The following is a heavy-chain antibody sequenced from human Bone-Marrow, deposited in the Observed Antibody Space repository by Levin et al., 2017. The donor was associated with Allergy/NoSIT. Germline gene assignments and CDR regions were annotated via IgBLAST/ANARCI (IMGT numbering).Heavy chain of an antibody. CDR2: INHSGST. CDR3: AREGRWGWGECRWFDP. D-gene: IGHD3-16*01. V-gene: IGHV4-34*01. J-gene: IGHJ5*02. Sequence: SETLSLTCAVYGGSFSGYYWSWIRQPPGKGLEWIGEINHSGSTNYNPSLKSRVTISVDTSKNQFSLKLSSVTAADTAVYYCAREGRWGWGECRWFDPWGQGTLVTVSS. CDR1: GGSFSGYY.